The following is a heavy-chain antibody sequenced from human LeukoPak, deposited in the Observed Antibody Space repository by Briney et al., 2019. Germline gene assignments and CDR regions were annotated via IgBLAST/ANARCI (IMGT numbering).Heavy chain of an antibody. D-gene: IGHD3-22*01. CDR3: AKVRVVTMIVVVISYFDY. CDR1: GFTFSSYG. Sequence: PGGSLRLSCAASGFTFSSYGMSWVRQAPGKGLEWVSAISGSGGSTYYADSVKGRFTISRDNSKNTLYLQMNSLRAEDTAVYYCAKVRVVTMIVVVISYFDYWGQGTLVTVSS. J-gene: IGHJ4*02. V-gene: IGHV3-23*01. CDR2: ISGSGGST.